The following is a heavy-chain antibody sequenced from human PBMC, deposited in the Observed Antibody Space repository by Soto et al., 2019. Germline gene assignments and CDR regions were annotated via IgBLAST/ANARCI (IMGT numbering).Heavy chain of an antibody. CDR3: VKDLALMGDY. CDR1: GFKFSDYG. Sequence: QVHLVESGGGVVQPGTSLRLSCRASGFKFSDYGMDWVRQAPGKGLEWVSRVLYDGSKKYYADSVKGRFTISRDNPRNTLYLQMDSLRVEDTGVYYCVKDLALMGDYWGQGTPVTVSS. D-gene: IGHD3-16*01. J-gene: IGHJ4*02. CDR2: VLYDGSKK. V-gene: IGHV3-30*18.